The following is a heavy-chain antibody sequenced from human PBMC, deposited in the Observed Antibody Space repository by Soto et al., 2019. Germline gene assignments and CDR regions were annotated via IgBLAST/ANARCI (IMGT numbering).Heavy chain of an antibody. J-gene: IGHJ5*02. CDR3: SRGSDSNCYWLDP. V-gene: IGHV4-31*03. CDR1: GSSINIYGHF. Sequence: SETLSLTCTVSGSSINIYGHFLSWVRQFPGKGVEWIGNIYANGSTYYLPSLKSRLTMSVETSKRQFSLKLKYVTSADTAVYFCSRGSDSNCYWLDPWGRGTPFTVSS. D-gene: IGHD2-21*01. CDR2: IYANGST.